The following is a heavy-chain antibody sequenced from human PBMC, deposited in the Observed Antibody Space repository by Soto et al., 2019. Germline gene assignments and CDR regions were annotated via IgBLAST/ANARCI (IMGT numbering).Heavy chain of an antibody. D-gene: IGHD3-10*01. CDR3: AREEGTYYYYGMDV. V-gene: IGHV4-31*03. J-gene: IGHJ6*02. CDR2: IYYSGST. Sequence: SETLSLTCTVSGGSISSGGYYWSWIRQHPGKGLEWIGYIYYSGSTYYNPSLKSRVTISVDTSKNQFSLKLSSVTAADTAVYYCAREEGTYYYYGMDVWGQGTTVTVSS. CDR1: GGSISSGGYY.